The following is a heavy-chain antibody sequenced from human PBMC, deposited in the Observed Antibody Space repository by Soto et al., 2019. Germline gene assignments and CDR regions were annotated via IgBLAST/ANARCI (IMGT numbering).Heavy chain of an antibody. CDR1: GYTFTSYA. CDR2: INAGNGNT. V-gene: IGHV1-3*01. J-gene: IGHJ1*01. D-gene: IGHD2-15*01. Sequence: GASVKVSCKASGYTFTSYAMHWVRQAPGQRLEWMGWINAGNGNTKYSQKFQGRVTITRDTSASTAYMELSSLRSEDTAVYYCARERYCSGGRCTRPKFFQHWGQGTLVTVSS. CDR3: ARERYCSGGRCTRPKFFQH.